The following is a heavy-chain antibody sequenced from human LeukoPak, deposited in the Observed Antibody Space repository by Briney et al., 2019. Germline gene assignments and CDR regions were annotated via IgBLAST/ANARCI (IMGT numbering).Heavy chain of an antibody. D-gene: IGHD6-19*01. CDR2: IYYSGST. CDR3: ARTRKAGQWLVRGYFDY. Sequence: PSETLSLTCTVSGGSISSYYWSWIRQPPGKGLEWIGYIYYSGSTNYNPSLKSRVTISVDTSKNQFSLKLSSVTAADTAVYYCARTRKAGQWLVRGYFDYWGQGTLVTVSS. J-gene: IGHJ4*02. CDR1: GGSISSYY. V-gene: IGHV4-59*01.